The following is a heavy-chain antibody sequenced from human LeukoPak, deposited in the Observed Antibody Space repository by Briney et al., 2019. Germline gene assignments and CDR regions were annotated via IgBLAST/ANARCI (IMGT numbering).Heavy chain of an antibody. Sequence: PSETLSLSCTVSGASINTYFLSWTRQPPGKGLEWIGFIYYSGSTNYNPSLKSRVTMSVDTSKNQFSPKLSSVTAADTAVYYCARAEHSSTYFLDVWGQGTTVTVSS. V-gene: IGHV4-59*08. J-gene: IGHJ6*02. CDR1: GASINTYF. CDR3: ARAEHSSTYFLDV. D-gene: IGHD6-6*01. CDR2: IYYSGST.